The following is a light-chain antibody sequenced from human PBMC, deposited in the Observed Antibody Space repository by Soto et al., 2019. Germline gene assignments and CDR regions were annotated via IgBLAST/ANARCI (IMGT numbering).Light chain of an antibody. Sequence: QSALTQPASVSGSPGQSITISCTGISSDIGGYYYVSWYQHHPGKAPKLLIYQVTNRPSRVSNRFSGSKSGNTASLTISGLQADDEADYYCTSYSSSDIFYVFGTGTKVTAL. CDR3: TSYSSSDIFYV. V-gene: IGLV2-14*01. CDR2: QVT. CDR1: SSDIGGYYY. J-gene: IGLJ1*01.